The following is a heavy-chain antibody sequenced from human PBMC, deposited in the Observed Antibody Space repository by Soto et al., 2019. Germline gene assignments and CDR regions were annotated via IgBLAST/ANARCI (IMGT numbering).Heavy chain of an antibody. CDR3: AKGEYSGHDLDS. J-gene: IGHJ4*02. Sequence: QVQMVESGGGVVQPGRSLRLSCAASGFTFSSYGMHWVRQAPGKGLEWVAVISYDGSNKYYADYVKGRFTISRDNSKNTLYLQMNSLRAEDTAVYYCAKGEYSGHDLDSWGQGTLVTVSS. D-gene: IGHD5-12*01. CDR1: GFTFSSYG. V-gene: IGHV3-30*18. CDR2: ISYDGSNK.